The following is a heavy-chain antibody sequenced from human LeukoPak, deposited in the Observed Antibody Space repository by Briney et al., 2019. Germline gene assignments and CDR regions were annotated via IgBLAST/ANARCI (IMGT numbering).Heavy chain of an antibody. D-gene: IGHD1-26*01. CDR1: GFTFSSYG. V-gene: IGHV3-33*06. J-gene: IGHJ3*02. Sequence: PGRSLRLSCAASGFTFSSYGMHWVRQAPGKGLEWGAVIWYDGSNKYYADSVKGRFTISRDNSKNTLYLQMNSLRAEDTAVYYCAKDRDGSYDRGPRDAFDIWGQGTMVTVSS. CDR3: AKDRDGSYDRGPRDAFDI. CDR2: IWYDGSNK.